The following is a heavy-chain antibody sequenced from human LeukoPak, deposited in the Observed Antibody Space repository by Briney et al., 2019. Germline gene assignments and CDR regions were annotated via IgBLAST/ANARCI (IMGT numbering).Heavy chain of an antibody. Sequence: GGSLTLSCAASGCTFSSYSMNWVRQAPGKGLEWISYISRSSSPIYYADPVKGRYTISRDNAKNLLHLQMNSLRAEDTALYYCTREQDREATGTVIGDSWGQGTLVTVSS. CDR1: GCTFSSYS. J-gene: IGHJ4*02. D-gene: IGHD3-9*01. CDR3: TREQDREATGTVIGDS. CDR2: ISRSSSPI. V-gene: IGHV3-48*04.